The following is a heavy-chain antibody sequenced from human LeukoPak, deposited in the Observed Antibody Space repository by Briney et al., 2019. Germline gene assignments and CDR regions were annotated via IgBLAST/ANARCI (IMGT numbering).Heavy chain of an antibody. CDR1: GFTFDDYD. J-gene: IGHJ4*02. Sequence: GRSLRLSCAASGFTFDDYDMHWVRQAPGKGLEWVSGISWNSGSIGYADSVKGRFTISRDNAKNSLYLQMNSLRAEDTALYYCAKVNDYGDYLYFDYWGQGTLVTVSS. D-gene: IGHD4-17*01. CDR2: ISWNSGSI. V-gene: IGHV3-9*01. CDR3: AKVNDYGDYLYFDY.